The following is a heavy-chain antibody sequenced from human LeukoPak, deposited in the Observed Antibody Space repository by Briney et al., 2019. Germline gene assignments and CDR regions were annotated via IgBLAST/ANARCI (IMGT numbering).Heavy chain of an antibody. CDR2: ISGSGGST. D-gene: IGHD4-17*01. CDR1: GYTFSSYA. J-gene: IGHJ4*02. CDR3: AKLTYVYYGHPDY. V-gene: IGHV3-23*01. Sequence: SCKASGYTFSSYAMSWVRQAPGKGLEWVSAISGSGGSTYYADSVKGRFTISRDNSKNTLYLQMNSLRAEDTAVYYCAKLTYVYYGHPDYWGQGTLVTVSS.